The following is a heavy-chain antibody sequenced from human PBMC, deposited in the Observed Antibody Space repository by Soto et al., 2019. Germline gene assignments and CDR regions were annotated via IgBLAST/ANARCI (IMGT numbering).Heavy chain of an antibody. CDR2: IIPVFGTA. V-gene: IGHV1-69*12. CDR1: GGTLSNYG. D-gene: IGHD4-17*01. J-gene: IGHJ6*02. Sequence: QVQLVQSGAEVKKPGSSVKVSCKASGGTLSNYGISWVRQAPGQGLEWMGGIIPVFGTANYAQKFQGRVTSTAXESTPTXXMDVSSLRSDDTAVYYWARGDATKIVVTTYYGMDVWGQGTTVTVSS. CDR3: ARGDATKIVVTTYYGMDV.